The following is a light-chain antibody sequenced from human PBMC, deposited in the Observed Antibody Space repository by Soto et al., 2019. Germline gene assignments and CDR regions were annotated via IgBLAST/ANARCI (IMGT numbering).Light chain of an antibody. CDR3: EQYGSSPRT. Sequence: EIVLTQSPGTLSLSPGERATLSCRASQTVSSNYFAWYQQKPSQAPRLLIYGVSSRATGIPDRFSGSGSGTDFTTTISRREHDDFAVYYCEQYGSSPRTFGQGTKVDIK. V-gene: IGKV3-20*01. J-gene: IGKJ1*01. CDR2: GVS. CDR1: QTVSSNY.